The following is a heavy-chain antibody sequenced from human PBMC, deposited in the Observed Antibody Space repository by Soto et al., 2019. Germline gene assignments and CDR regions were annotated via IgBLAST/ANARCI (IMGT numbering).Heavy chain of an antibody. V-gene: IGHV3-30-3*01. D-gene: IGHD4-17*01. CDR2: ISFDGSKK. Sequence: VGSLILSCAASGFTFNIYALHWVRQAPGKGLEWVAVISFDGSKKYYSYSVKGRFTISRDNLKNTLYLQMNNLRVEDAALYFCAREDDYGYRYINYGLDVWGQGTTVTVSS. CDR1: GFTFNIYA. J-gene: IGHJ6*02. CDR3: AREDDYGYRYINYGLDV.